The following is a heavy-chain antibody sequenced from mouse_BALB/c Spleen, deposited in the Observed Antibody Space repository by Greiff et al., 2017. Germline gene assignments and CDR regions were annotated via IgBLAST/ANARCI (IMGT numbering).Heavy chain of an antibody. CDR3: AREDGYYYAMDY. CDR1: GFTFSSYA. V-gene: IGHV5-6-5*01. Sequence: EVQLVESGGGLVKPGGSLKLSCAASGFTFSSYAMSWVRQTPEKRLEWVASISSGGSTYYPDSVKGRFTISRDNARNILYLQISSLRSEDTAMYYCAREDGYYYAMDYWGQGTSVTVSS. J-gene: IGHJ4*01. D-gene: IGHD2-3*01. CDR2: ISSGGST.